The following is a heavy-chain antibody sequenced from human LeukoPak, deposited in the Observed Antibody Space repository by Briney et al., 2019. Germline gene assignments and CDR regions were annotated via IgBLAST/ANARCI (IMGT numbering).Heavy chain of an antibody. Sequence: PGGSLRLSCAASGFTFSTCAMSWVRQAPGKGLEWISYISSYSSTIYYADSVKGRFTISRDNAKNSLYLQMNSLRDEDTAVYYCARDYGGNSFIDYWGQGTLVTVSS. J-gene: IGHJ4*02. CDR2: ISSYSSTI. V-gene: IGHV3-48*02. CDR1: GFTFSTCA. D-gene: IGHD4-23*01. CDR3: ARDYGGNSFIDY.